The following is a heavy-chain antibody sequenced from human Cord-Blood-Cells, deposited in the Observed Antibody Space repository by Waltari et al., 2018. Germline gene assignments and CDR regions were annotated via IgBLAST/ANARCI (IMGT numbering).Heavy chain of an antibody. D-gene: IGHD3-22*01. J-gene: IGHJ4*02. CDR3: ARSYDSSGYYFDY. CDR2: ISYEGSNK. Sequence: QVQLVESGGGVVQPGRSLRLSCAASGFTFSSYAMHWVRQAPGKGREWVQVISYEGSNKYYADSVKGRFTISRDNSKNTLYLQMNSLSAEDTAVYYCARSYDSSGYYFDYWGQGTLVTVSS. V-gene: IGHV3-30-3*01. CDR1: GFTFSSYA.